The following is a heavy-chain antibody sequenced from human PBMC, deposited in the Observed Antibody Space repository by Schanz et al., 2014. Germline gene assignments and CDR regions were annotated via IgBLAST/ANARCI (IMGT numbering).Heavy chain of an antibody. V-gene: IGHV3-30*19. D-gene: IGHD2-15*01. J-gene: IGHJ4*02. CDR3: ARDRGYCSGGSCLTFDY. CDR2: ISYDGSNK. CDR1: GFTFSSYA. Sequence: QVQLVESGGGVVQPGGSLRLSCAASGFTFSSYAMHWVRQAPGKGLEWVAVISYDGSNKYYADSVKGRFTISRDNSKNTLYLQMNTLRAEDTAVYYCARDRGYCSGGSCLTFDYWGQGTLVTVSS.